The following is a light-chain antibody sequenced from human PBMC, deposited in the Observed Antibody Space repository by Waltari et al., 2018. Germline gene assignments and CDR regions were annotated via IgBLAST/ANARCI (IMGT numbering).Light chain of an antibody. J-gene: IGKJ1*01. Sequence: DIVMTQPPDSLAVSLGERATINCRSSQSVLSSSNNKNYLAWYKQKPGQPPKLLIYWASTRESGVPDRFSGSGSGTDFTLTISSLQAEDVAVYFCQQYFSTPWTFGQGTKVEI. V-gene: IGKV4-1*01. CDR2: WAS. CDR3: QQYFSTPWT. CDR1: QSVLSSSNNKNY.